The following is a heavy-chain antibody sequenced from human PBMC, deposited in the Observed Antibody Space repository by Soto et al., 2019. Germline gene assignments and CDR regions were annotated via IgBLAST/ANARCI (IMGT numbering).Heavy chain of an antibody. CDR1: GDSISDSY. CDR3: ARDLGIGSGAFDI. CDR2: IYISGST. D-gene: IGHD2-2*03. Sequence: QVQLQESGPGLVKPSETLSLTCKVSGDSISDSYWGWIRQSPGHGLEWIGYIYISGSTDSNPSLQSRATISIDPSKNQFSLTLKSVTAADTAVYYCARDLGIGSGAFDIWGPGTVVTVSS. J-gene: IGHJ3*02. V-gene: IGHV4-59*01.